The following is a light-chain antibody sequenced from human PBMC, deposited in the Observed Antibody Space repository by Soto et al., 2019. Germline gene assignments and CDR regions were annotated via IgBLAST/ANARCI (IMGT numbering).Light chain of an antibody. CDR3: QKYNSDPPSSLT. CDR2: AAS. Sequence: DIQMTQSPSSLSASVGDRVTITCRSSQGISNYLAWYQQKPGKVPKLLIYAASTLQSGVPSRFSGRGSGTDFTLTISSLQPEDVATYHCQKYNSDPPSSLTFGGGTKVEIK. V-gene: IGKV1-27*01. J-gene: IGKJ4*01. CDR1: QGISNY.